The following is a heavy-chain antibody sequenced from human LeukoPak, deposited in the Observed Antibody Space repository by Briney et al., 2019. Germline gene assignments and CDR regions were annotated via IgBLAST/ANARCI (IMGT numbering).Heavy chain of an antibody. CDR1: GGSFSGYY. J-gene: IGHJ4*02. D-gene: IGHD6-13*01. V-gene: IGHV4-34*01. CDR2: INHSGST. Sequence: SETLSLTCAVYGGSFSGYYWSWIRQPPGKGLEWIGEINHSGSTNYNPSLKSRVTISVDTSKNQFSLKLSSVTAADTAVYYCARGSASSSWYNWGQGTLVTVSS. CDR3: ARGSASSSWYN.